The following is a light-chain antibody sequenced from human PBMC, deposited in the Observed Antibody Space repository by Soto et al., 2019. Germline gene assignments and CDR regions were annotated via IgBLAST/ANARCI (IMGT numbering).Light chain of an antibody. CDR2: DVS. Sequence: QSALTQPASVYGSPGQSITISCTGTSSDVGGYNYVSWYQHHPGKAPKLMIYDVSNRPSGVSNRFSGSKSGNTASLTISGLQAEDEADYYCSSYTSSSTLVVFGTGTKLTVL. CDR3: SSYTSSSTLVV. CDR1: SSDVGGYNY. J-gene: IGLJ1*01. V-gene: IGLV2-14*03.